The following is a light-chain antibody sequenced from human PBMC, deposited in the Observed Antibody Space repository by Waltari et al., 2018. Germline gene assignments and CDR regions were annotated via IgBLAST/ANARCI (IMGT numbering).Light chain of an antibody. J-gene: IGLJ1*01. CDR3: QVWDRITDHYV. Sequence: SYALTQPPSVSVAPGQTATITCGGNNIVITSVHWYRQRPGQAPVLVVYDDSHRPSGISDRLAGTKSGSMATLTISRAEAGDEADYYCQVWDRITDHYVFGSGTKVTVL. V-gene: IGLV3-21*02. CDR2: DDS. CDR1: NIVITS.